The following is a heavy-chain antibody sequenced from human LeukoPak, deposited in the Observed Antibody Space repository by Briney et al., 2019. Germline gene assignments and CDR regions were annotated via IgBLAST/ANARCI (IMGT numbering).Heavy chain of an antibody. CDR3: ATGLGYCSGGSCALGDY. CDR1: GYTLTELS. D-gene: IGHD2-15*01. J-gene: IGHJ4*02. CDR2: FDPEDGET. V-gene: IGHV1-24*01. Sequence: ASVKVSCKVSGYTLTELSMHWVRQAPGKGLEWMGGFDPEDGETICAQKFQGRVTMTEDTSTDTAYMELSSLRSEDTAVYYCATGLGYCSGGSCALGDYWGQGTLVTVSS.